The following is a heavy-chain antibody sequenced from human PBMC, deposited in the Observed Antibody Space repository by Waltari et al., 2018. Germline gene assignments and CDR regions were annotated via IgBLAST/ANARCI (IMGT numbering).Heavy chain of an antibody. V-gene: IGHV4-34*01. CDR1: GGSFSGYY. CDR2: INHSGST. CDR3: AGRRKFSSLSASYYYYYYMDV. D-gene: IGHD6-6*01. Sequence: QVQLQQWGAGLLKPSETLSLTCAVYGGSFSGYYWSWIRQPPGKGLEWIGEINHSGSTNYNPSLKSRVTISVDTSKNQFSLKLSSVTAADTAVYYCAGRRKFSSLSASYYYYYYMDVWGKGTTVTVSS. J-gene: IGHJ6*03.